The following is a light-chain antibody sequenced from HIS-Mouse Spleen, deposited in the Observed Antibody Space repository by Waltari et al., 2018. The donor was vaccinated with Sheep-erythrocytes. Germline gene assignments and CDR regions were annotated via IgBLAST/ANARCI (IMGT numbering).Light chain of an antibody. Sequence: SYELTQPPSVSVSPGQTASITCSGDKLGDKYACWYQQKPGHSPVLVIYQDSKRPSVIPERFSGSNSGNTATLTISGTQAMDDADYYCQAWDSSTVVFGGGTKLTVL. CDR3: QAWDSSTVV. V-gene: IGLV3-1*01. CDR2: QDS. J-gene: IGLJ2*01. CDR1: KLGDKY.